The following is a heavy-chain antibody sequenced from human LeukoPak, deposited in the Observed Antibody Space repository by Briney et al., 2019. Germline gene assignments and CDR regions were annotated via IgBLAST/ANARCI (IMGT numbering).Heavy chain of an antibody. Sequence: PGVSLRLSCAASGFTFSSYGMHWVRQAPGKGLEWVAFIRYDGSNKYYADSVKGRFTISRDNSKNTLYLQMNSLRAEDTAVYYCAKDVVVVAATGNYFDYWGQGTLVTVSS. J-gene: IGHJ4*02. CDR1: GFTFSSYG. V-gene: IGHV3-30*02. D-gene: IGHD2-15*01. CDR3: AKDVVVVAATGNYFDY. CDR2: IRYDGSNK.